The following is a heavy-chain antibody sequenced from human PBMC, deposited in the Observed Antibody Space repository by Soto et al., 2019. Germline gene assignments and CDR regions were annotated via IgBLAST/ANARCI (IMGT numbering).Heavy chain of an antibody. Sequence: QVQLVESGGGVVQPGTSLRLSCAASGFTFATYGMHWVRQPPGKGLQWVAVTWYDGSENFYGDSVKGRFTISRHSSKNTLNLQMDSLTAGDTAVYYCSTGFYSSSIDHWGQGTLVTVTS. CDR3: STGFYSSSIDH. CDR2: TWYDGSEN. CDR1: GFTFATYG. D-gene: IGHD3-22*01. V-gene: IGHV3-33*01. J-gene: IGHJ4*02.